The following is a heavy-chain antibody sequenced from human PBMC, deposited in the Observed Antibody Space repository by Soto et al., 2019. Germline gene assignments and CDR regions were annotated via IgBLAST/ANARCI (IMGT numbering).Heavy chain of an antibody. Sequence: GGSLRLSSAASGFNFSKFGMYWVHQAPGKGLEWVAVIWYDGSQKYYADSVKGRFTISRDNSNNTLYLQMSSLRAEDTAVYYCVKEGGGLYPFARFLDNWGHGTPVTVSS. CDR3: VKEGGGLYPFARFLDN. D-gene: IGHD3-16*01. CDR2: IWYDGSQK. J-gene: IGHJ4*01. V-gene: IGHV3-33*06. CDR1: GFNFSKFG.